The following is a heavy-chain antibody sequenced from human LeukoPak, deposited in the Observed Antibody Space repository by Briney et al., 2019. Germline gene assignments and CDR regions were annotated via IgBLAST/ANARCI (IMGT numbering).Heavy chain of an antibody. J-gene: IGHJ2*01. Sequence: SETLSLTCTVSGGSISSSSYYWGWIRQPPGKGLEWIGSIYYSWSTYYNPSLYSRVTISVDTPKNQFSMKLSSVTAADTAVYYCARQQYYYDSSGYRAPGRWYFDLWGRGTLVTVSS. CDR2: IYYSWST. CDR1: GGSISSSSYY. D-gene: IGHD3-22*01. V-gene: IGHV4-39*01. CDR3: ARQQYYYDSSGYRAPGRWYFDL.